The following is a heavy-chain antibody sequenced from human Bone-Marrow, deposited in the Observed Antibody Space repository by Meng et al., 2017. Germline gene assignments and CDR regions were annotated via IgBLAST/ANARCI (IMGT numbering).Heavy chain of an antibody. J-gene: IGHJ2*01. CDR3: ASLYGDSSVWYLDL. D-gene: IGHD4-17*01. Sequence: QVHVQESGPGLVKPSQTLSLTCTVSGGSISSGNHYWSWIRQHPGKGLEYIGYIYYSGSTYYNPSLKSQVIISVDTSKNQFSLRLNSVTAADTAVYYCASLYGDSSVWYLDLWGRGTLVTVSS. CDR2: IYYSGST. CDR1: GGSISSGNHY. V-gene: IGHV4-31*01.